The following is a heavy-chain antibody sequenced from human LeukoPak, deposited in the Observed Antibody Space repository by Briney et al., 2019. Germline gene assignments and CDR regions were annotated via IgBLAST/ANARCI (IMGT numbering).Heavy chain of an antibody. CDR3: ASTRIYCSGITCYTLFY. D-gene: IGHD2-2*02. J-gene: IGHJ4*02. CDR2: ISAYNGNT. CDR1: VYTLTRYG. V-gene: IGHV1-18*01. Sequence: GASVKVSRKASVYTLTRYGITWVRQGPGRGLEWMGWISAYNGNTNYVQKLQGRVTMTTDTSTSTAYMELRSMRSEDTAVYYCASTRIYCSGITCYTLFYWGQGTLVTVSS.